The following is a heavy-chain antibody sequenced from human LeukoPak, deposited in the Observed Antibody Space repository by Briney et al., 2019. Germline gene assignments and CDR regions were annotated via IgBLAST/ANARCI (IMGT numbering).Heavy chain of an antibody. CDR3: TTAPSYYYDSSGHLSPFDY. CDR2: IKSKTDGGTT. Sequence: GGSLRLSCAASGFTFSNAWMSWVRQPPAKGLEWVGRIKSKTDGGTTDYAAPVKGRFTISRDDSKNTLYLQMNSLKTEDTAVYYCTTAPSYYYDSSGHLSPFDYWGQGTLVTVSS. CDR1: GFTFSNAW. D-gene: IGHD3-22*01. V-gene: IGHV3-15*01. J-gene: IGHJ4*02.